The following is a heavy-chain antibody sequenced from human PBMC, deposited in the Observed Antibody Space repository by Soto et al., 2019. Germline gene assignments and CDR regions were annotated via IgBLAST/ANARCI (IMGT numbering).Heavy chain of an antibody. CDR1: GGSMSSYY. V-gene: IGHV4-59*01. J-gene: IGHJ5*02. CDR2: IYYSGST. CDR3: ARDFWSGYNNWFDH. D-gene: IGHD3-3*01. Sequence: XETLCLTCTVSGGSMSSYYWSWIRQPPGKGLEWIGYIYYSGSTNYNPSLKSRVTISVDTSKNQFSLKLSSVTAADTAVYYCARDFWSGYNNWFDHWGQGTLVTVSS.